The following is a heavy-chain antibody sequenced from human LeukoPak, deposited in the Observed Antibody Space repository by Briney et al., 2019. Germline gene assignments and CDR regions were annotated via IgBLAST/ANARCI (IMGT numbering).Heavy chain of an antibody. CDR1: GVTFSSYS. Sequence: GGSLRLSCAASGVTFSSYSMNWVRQSPGKGLEWVSSISSSSSYIYYADSVNGRFTISRDNAKNSLYLQMNSLRAEDTAVYYCARTFYYYGSGSYLICGQATLATVSS. J-gene: IGHJ4*02. V-gene: IGHV3-21*01. CDR3: ARTFYYYGSGSYLI. CDR2: ISSSSSYI. D-gene: IGHD3-10*01.